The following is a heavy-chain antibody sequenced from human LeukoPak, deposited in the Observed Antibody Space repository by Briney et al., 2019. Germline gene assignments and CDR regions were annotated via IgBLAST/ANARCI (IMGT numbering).Heavy chain of an antibody. CDR1: GFTVSSKY. CDR2: VYSGGST. J-gene: IGHJ3*02. CDR3: ARRYCSGGSCYEDAFDI. V-gene: IGHV3-53*01. D-gene: IGHD2-15*01. Sequence: GSLRLSCAAPGFTVSSKYMSWVRQAPGKGLECVAVVYSGGSTYYADSVKGRFTISRDNSKNTLYLQMNSLRAEDTAVYYCARRYCSGGSCYEDAFDIWGQGTMVTVSS.